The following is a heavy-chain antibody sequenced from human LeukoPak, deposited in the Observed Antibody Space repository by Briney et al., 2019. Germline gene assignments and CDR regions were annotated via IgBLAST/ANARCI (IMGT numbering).Heavy chain of an antibody. CDR3: AAALTGYARDY. V-gene: IGHV3-23*01. Sequence: GGSLRLSCAASGFTFSSYAMSWVRQAPGKGLEWVSGISGSGGSTYYAGSVKGRFTISRDNSKNRLYLQMNSLRAEDTAVYYCAAALTGYARDYWGQGTLVTVSS. CDR2: ISGSGGST. CDR1: GFTFSSYA. J-gene: IGHJ4*02. D-gene: IGHD3-9*01.